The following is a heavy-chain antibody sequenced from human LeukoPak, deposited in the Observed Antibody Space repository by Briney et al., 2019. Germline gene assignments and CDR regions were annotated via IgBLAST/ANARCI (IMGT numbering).Heavy chain of an antibody. D-gene: IGHD2-8*01. V-gene: IGHV1-18*01. CDR2: ISAYNGNT. J-gene: IGHJ6*03. CDR3: ARVTNALYYYYYCMDV. Sequence: ASVKVSCKASGYTFTSYGISWVRQAPGQGLEWMGWISAYNGNTNYAQKLQGRVTMTTDTSTSTAYMELMSLRSDDTAVYYCARVTNALYYYYYCMDVWGKGTTVTVSS. CDR1: GYTFTSYG.